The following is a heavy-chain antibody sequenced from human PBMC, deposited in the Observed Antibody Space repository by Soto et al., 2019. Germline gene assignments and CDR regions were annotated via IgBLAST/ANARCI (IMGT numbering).Heavy chain of an antibody. CDR1: GYTFTSYG. CDR3: ARDAAIGMNDY. J-gene: IGHJ4*02. CDR2: ISAYNGNT. Sequence: QVQLVQSGDEVKKPWASVTVTCKASGYTFTSYGISWVRQAPGQGLEWMGWISAYNGNTKYAQNLQGRVTMTTDTSTSTAYMELRSLRSDDTAVYYCARDAAIGMNDYWGQGTLVTVSS. D-gene: IGHD1-20*01. V-gene: IGHV1-18*01.